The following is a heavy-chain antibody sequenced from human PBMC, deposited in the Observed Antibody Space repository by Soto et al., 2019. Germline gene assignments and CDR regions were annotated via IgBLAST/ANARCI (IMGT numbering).Heavy chain of an antibody. J-gene: IGHJ5*02. D-gene: IGHD3-10*01. CDR1: GGSFSGYY. V-gene: IGHV4-34*01. Sequence: QVQLQQWGAGLLKPSETLSLTCAVYGGSFSGYYWSWIRQPPGKGLEWIGEINHSGSTNYNPSLKSRVTTSVDTSKNQFSLKLSSVTAADTAVYYCAGGYYGSGSYSNWFDPWGQGTLVTVSS. CDR2: INHSGST. CDR3: AGGYYGSGSYSNWFDP.